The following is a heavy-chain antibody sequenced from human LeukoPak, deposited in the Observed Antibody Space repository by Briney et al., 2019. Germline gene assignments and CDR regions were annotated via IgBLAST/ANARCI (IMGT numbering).Heavy chain of an antibody. V-gene: IGHV4-38-2*02. CDR2: IYNSGKT. Sequence: SETLSLTCTVSGYSISSGYFWGWIRQPPGKGRGGIGTIYNSGKTYYNASLERRVTISVDTSKNQFSLKLRFVTAADTAVYYCERAYSSSWYFNWFDHWGQGTLVTVSS. CDR1: GYSISSGYF. CDR3: ERAYSSSWYFNWFDH. D-gene: IGHD6-13*01. J-gene: IGHJ5*02.